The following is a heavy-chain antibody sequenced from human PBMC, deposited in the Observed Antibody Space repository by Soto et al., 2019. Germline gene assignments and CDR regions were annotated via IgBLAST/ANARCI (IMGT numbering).Heavy chain of an antibody. CDR3: AKDPGPIAAAASGLYYYYGMDV. CDR2: ISGSGGST. D-gene: IGHD6-13*01. Sequence: HPGGSLRLSCAASGFTFSSYAMSWVRQAPGKGLEWVSAISGSGGSTYYADSVKGRFTISRDNSKNTLYLQMNSLRAEDTAVYYCAKDPGPIAAAASGLYYYYGMDVWGQGTTVTVSS. J-gene: IGHJ6*02. V-gene: IGHV3-23*01. CDR1: GFTFSSYA.